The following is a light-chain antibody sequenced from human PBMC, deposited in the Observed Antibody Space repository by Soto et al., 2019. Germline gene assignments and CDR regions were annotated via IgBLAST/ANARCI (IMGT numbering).Light chain of an antibody. CDR2: GAS. J-gene: IGKJ1*01. Sequence: EIVLTQSPGTLSLSPGERATLSCRASQSVSNNYLAWYQQTPGQAPRLLTYGASNRATGIPDRFSGSGSGTDFTLTISRLEPEDFAVYYCQQYGSSGTFGQGTKVDI. V-gene: IGKV3-20*01. CDR1: QSVSNNY. CDR3: QQYGSSGT.